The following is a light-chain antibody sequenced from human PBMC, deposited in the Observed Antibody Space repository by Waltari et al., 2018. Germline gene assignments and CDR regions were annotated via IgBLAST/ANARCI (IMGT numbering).Light chain of an antibody. CDR1: QRVANSY. J-gene: IGKJ1*01. CDR2: AAS. V-gene: IGKV3-20*01. Sequence: VLTQSPGTPSLSPGERATLSCRASQRVANSYLAWYQQRPGQAPRLLIYAASSRATGIPDRFSGSVSGTDFTLTISRLEPEDSAVYYCHQYGNSARTFGQGTKVEIK. CDR3: HQYGNSART.